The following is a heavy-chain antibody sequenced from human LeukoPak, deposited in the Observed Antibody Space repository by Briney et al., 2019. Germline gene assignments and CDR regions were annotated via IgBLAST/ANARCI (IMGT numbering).Heavy chain of an antibody. CDR1: GYSFTSYW. CDR2: IYPGDSNT. V-gene: IGHV5-51*01. CDR3: ARRRDLYSGSYYPFDY. Sequence: PGESLKISCKGSGYSFTSYWIGWVRQMPGKGLEWMGIIYPGDSNTVYSPSFQGQVTISADKSISTAYLQWSSLKASDTAMYYCARRRDLYSGSYYPFDYWGQGTLVTVSS. J-gene: IGHJ4*02. D-gene: IGHD1-26*01.